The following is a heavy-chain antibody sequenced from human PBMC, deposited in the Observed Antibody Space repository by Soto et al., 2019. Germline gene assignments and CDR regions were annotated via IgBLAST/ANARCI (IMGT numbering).Heavy chain of an antibody. CDR2: IYWDDDK. CDR1: GFSLSTSGVG. D-gene: IGHD4-17*01. J-gene: IGHJ4*02. Sequence: QITLKASGPTLVKPTQTLTLTCTFSGFSLSTSGVGVGWIRQPPGTALEWLALIYWDDDKRYSPSLKSRLTIPKDTSNSQVVLTMTNMDTVDTATYYGAALTKVTRSFDYWGQGTLVTVSS. V-gene: IGHV2-5*02. CDR3: AALTKVTRSFDY.